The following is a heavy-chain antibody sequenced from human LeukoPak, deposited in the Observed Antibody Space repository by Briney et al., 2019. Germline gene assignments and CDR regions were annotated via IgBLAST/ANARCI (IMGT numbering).Heavy chain of an antibody. J-gene: IGHJ4*02. V-gene: IGHV4-31*03. CDR2: IYYSGST. CDR1: SGSISSGGYY. CDR3: ARARSGGDYYGSGNYYEDY. D-gene: IGHD3-10*01. Sequence: PSETLSLTCTVSSGSISSGGYYWSCIRQHPGKCLEWIGYIYYSGSTYYNPSIKSRVTISVNTSKNQFSRKLRSVTAADTAGDYCARARSGGDYYGSGNYYEDYWGQGTRVTVSA.